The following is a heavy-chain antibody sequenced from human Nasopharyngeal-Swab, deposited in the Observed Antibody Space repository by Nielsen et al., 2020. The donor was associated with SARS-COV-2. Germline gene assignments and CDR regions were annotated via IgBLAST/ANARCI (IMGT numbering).Heavy chain of an antibody. CDR3: ARLPARHDILTGYYWVSDY. J-gene: IGHJ4*02. CDR2: IDPSDSYT. D-gene: IGHD3-9*01. Sequence: GESLKISCKGSGYSFTSYWISWVRQMPGKGLEWMGRIDPSDSYTNYSPSFQGHVTISADKSINTAYLQWSSLPASDTALYYCARLPARHDILTGYYWVSDYWGQGTLVTVSS. CDR1: GYSFTSYW. V-gene: IGHV5-10-1*01.